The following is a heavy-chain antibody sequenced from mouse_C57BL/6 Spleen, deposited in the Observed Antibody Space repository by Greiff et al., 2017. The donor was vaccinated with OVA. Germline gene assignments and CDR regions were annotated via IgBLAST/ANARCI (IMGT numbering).Heavy chain of an antibody. CDR3: AGAIYY. J-gene: IGHJ2*01. CDR2: INPNNGGT. V-gene: IGHV1-26*01. CDR1: GYTFTDYY. Sequence: EVKLQQSGPELVKPGASVKISCKASGYTFTDYYMNWVKQSHGKSLEWIGDINPNNGGTSYNQKFKGKATLTVDKSSSTAYMELRSLTSEDSAVYYCAGAIYYWGQGTTLTVSS.